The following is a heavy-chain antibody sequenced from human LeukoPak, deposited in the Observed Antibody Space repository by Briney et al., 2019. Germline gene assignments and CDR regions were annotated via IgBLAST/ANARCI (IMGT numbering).Heavy chain of an antibody. D-gene: IGHD3-10*01. V-gene: IGHV4-59*12. Sequence: SETLSLTCTVSGGSIDTYYWSWIRQPPGKGLEWIGYIYYSGSTNYNPSLKSRVTLSMDTSKNQFSLKLTSVTAADTAVYYCAKSNGYGLVDIWGQGTMVTVSS. CDR3: AKSNGYGLVDI. CDR2: IYYSGST. J-gene: IGHJ3*02. CDR1: GGSIDTYY.